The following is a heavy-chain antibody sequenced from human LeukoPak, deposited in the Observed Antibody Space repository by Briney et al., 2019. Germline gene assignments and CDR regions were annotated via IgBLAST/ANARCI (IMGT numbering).Heavy chain of an antibody. CDR3: AKHQCSSTRCYSFYYYGMDV. D-gene: IGHD2-2*02. J-gene: IGHJ6*02. CDR1: SGSITTGDYY. V-gene: IGHV4-39*01. CDR2: IYYSRST. Sequence: TSETLSLTCTVTSGSITTGDYYWGWIRQPPGKGLEWIGSIYYSRSTYYNPSLKSRVTISVDTSQNQFSLNLSSVTAADTAVYYCAKHQCSSTRCYSFYYYGMDVWGQGTTVTVSS.